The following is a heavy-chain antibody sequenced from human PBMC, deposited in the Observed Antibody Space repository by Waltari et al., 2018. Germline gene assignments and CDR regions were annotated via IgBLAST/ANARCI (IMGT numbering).Heavy chain of an antibody. V-gene: IGHV4-59*01. J-gene: IGHJ6*02. CDR3: ARDLSGYDDYYYYYGMDV. Sequence: QVQLQESGPGLVKPSETLSLTCTVSGGSISSYYWSWIRQPPGKGLEWIGYSYYSGSTNYNPSLKSRVTISVDTSKNQFSLKLSSVTAADTAVYYCARDLSGYDDYYYYYGMDVWGQGTTVTVSS. CDR1: GGSISSYY. D-gene: IGHD5-12*01. CDR2: SYYSGST.